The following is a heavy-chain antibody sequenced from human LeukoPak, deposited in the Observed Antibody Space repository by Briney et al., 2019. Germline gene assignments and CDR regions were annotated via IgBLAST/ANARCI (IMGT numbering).Heavy chain of an antibody. CDR2: ISGSGGST. J-gene: IGHJ3*02. CDR3: AKDSGPDVAFDI. CDR1: GFTFSSYA. V-gene: IGHV3-23*01. Sequence: GGSLRLSRAASGFTFSSYAMSWVRQAPGKGLEWVSAISGSGGSTYYADSVKGRFTISRDNSKNTLYLQMNSLRAEDTAVYYCAKDSGPDVAFDIWGQGTMVTVSS. D-gene: IGHD3-10*01.